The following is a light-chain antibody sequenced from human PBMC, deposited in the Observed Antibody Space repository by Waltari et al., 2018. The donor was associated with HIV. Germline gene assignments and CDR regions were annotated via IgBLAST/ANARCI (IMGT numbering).Light chain of an antibody. CDR2: SAS. V-gene: IGKV1-12*01. J-gene: IGKJ3*01. CDR1: QNIRSS. Sequence: DIQMTQSPSLVSASLGDRVTTTCRASQNIRSSLGWYQKRPGRAPKLLISSASVLQSGVPSRFRGRGSGTVFTLSISGLQPDDFATYYCQQSNNFPLTFGPGTTVD. CDR3: QQSNNFPLT.